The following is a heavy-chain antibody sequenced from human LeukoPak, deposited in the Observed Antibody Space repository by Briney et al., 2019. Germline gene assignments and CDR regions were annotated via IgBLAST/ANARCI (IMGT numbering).Heavy chain of an antibody. D-gene: IGHD1-26*01. CDR3: AKGRGVSSGSFNY. CDR1: GFTFSSYA. CDR2: ISGTGGST. V-gene: IGHV3-23*01. J-gene: IGHJ4*02. Sequence: PGGSLRLSCAASGFTFSSYAMSWVRQAPGKGLEWVSAISGTGGSTYYADSVKGRFTISRDNSKNTLYLQMNGLRAEDTAVYYCAKGRGVSSGSFNYWGQGTLVTVSS.